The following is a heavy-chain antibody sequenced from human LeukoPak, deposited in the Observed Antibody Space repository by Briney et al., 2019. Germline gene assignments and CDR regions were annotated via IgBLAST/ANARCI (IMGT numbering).Heavy chain of an antibody. CDR3: ARAILATIPYYFDY. J-gene: IGHJ4*01. CDR1: GCTFTSGGYN. Sequence: PSHTLSLTCTVSGCTFTSGGYNWVWHPQPPGKGLMGIGYIYNSGRTYYNPSLKSRVTISVDTSKNQFSLKLSSVTAADTAVYYCARAILATIPYYFDYWGQEPWSPSPQ. V-gene: IGHV4-30-4*08. CDR2: IYNSGRT. D-gene: IGHD5-24*01.